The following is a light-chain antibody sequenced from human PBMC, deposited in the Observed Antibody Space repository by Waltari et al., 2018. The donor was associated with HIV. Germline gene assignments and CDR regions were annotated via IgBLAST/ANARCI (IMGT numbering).Light chain of an antibody. Sequence: EIVMTQSPATLSVSPGERATLSCRASQSVSSNLAWYQQKPGQAPRLLIYGASTRANGIPARFSGSGSGTEFTLTISSLQSEYFAVYYCQQYNNWPPEYTFGQGTKLEIK. CDR3: QQYNNWPPEYT. V-gene: IGKV3-15*01. CDR1: QSVSSN. CDR2: GAS. J-gene: IGKJ2*01.